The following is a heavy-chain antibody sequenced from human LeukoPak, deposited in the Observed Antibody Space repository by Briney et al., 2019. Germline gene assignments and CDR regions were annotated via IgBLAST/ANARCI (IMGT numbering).Heavy chain of an antibody. CDR1: GFTFSSYA. Sequence: PGGSLRLSCAASGFTFSSYAMTWVRQAPGKGLEWVSVISGSGGSTYYADSVKGRFTISRDNSKNTLYLQMDSLRAEDTAVYYCAKGDGRWVCSGGGCYGLYFDYWGQGTLVSVSS. CDR3: AKGDGRWVCSGGGCYGLYFDY. V-gene: IGHV3-23*01. D-gene: IGHD2-15*01. CDR2: ISGSGGST. J-gene: IGHJ4*02.